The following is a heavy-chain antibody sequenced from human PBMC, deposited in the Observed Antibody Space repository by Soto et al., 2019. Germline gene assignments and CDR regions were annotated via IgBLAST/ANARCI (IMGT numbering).Heavy chain of an antibody. CDR3: ARDATYYDILTGLSDAFDI. V-gene: IGHV3-33*01. CDR1: GFTFSSYG. CDR2: IWYDGSNK. J-gene: IGHJ3*02. Sequence: QVQLVESGGGVVQPGRSLRLSCAASGFTFSSYGRHWVRQAPGKGLEWVAVIWYDGSNKYYADSVKGRFTISRDNSKNTLYLQMNSLRAEDTAVYYCARDATYYDILTGLSDAFDIWGQGTMVTVSS. D-gene: IGHD3-9*01.